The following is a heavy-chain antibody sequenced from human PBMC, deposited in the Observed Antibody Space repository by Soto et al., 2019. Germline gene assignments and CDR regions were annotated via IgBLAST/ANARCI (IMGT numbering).Heavy chain of an antibody. CDR2: IIPIFGTA. CDR1: GGTFSSYA. Sequence: SVKVSCKASGGTFSSYAISWVRQAPGQGVEWVGGIIPIFGTANYAQKFQGRGTITADESTSTAYMELSSLRSEDTAVYYCARDRMERGYSYGYYYYYGMDVWGQGTTVTVSS. CDR3: ARDRMERGYSYGYYYYYGMDV. D-gene: IGHD5-18*01. J-gene: IGHJ6*02. V-gene: IGHV1-69*13.